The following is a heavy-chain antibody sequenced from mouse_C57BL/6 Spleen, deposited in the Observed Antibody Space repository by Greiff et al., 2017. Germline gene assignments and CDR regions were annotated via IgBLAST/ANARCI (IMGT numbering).Heavy chain of an antibody. CDR2: IYPGDGDT. V-gene: IGHV1-80*01. D-gene: IGHD2-2*01. CDR3: ARNTMVTTGYFDY. J-gene: IGHJ2*01. Sequence: QVHVKQSGAELVKPGASVKISCKASGYAFSSYWMNWVKQRPGKGLEWIGQIYPGDGDTNYNGKFKGKATLTADKSSSTAYMQLSSLTSEDSAVYFCARNTMVTTGYFDYWGQGTTLTVSS. CDR1: GYAFSSYW.